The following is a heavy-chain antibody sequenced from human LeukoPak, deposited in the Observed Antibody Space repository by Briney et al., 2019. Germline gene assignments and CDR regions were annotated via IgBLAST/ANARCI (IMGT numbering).Heavy chain of an antibody. Sequence: SETLSLTCTVSGGSISSYYWSWIRQPPGKGLEWIGYIYYSGSTNYNPSLKSRVTISVDTSKNLFSLKLSSVTAADTAVYYCARAGGGHIVVVPAAFLFDPWGQGTLVTVSS. CDR2: IYYSGST. CDR1: GGSISSYY. V-gene: IGHV4-59*01. J-gene: IGHJ5*02. CDR3: ARAGGGHIVVVPAAFLFDP. D-gene: IGHD2-2*01.